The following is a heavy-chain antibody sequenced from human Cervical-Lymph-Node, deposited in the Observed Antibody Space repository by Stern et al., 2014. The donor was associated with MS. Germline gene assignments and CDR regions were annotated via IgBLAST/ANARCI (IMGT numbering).Heavy chain of an antibody. CDR2: INGGPGTP. CDR3: ARQPDYSDFLDF. J-gene: IGHJ4*02. CDR1: GYNFIDHA. D-gene: IGHD4-11*01. V-gene: IGHV1-3*01. Sequence: QDQLVQSGAEVKKPGASMTISCKTSGYNFIDHAIHWVRQATGQRLEWMGWINGGPGTPKYSQKFQGRVSFTRDKAASAAYMDLSSLSPDDTAVYYCARQPDYSDFLDFWGQGTLVTVSS.